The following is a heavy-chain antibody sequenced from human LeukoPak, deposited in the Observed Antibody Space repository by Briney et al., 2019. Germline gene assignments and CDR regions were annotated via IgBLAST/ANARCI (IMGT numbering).Heavy chain of an antibody. CDR2: ISYDGSNE. Sequence: GGSLRLSRAASGFTFSSYGMHWVRQAPGKGLEWVAVISYDGSNEYYADSVKGRFTISRDNSKNTLYLQMNSLRAEDTAVYYCAKAERDTATRHWGQGTLVTVSS. CDR3: AKAERDTATRH. CDR1: GFTFSSYG. V-gene: IGHV3-30*18. J-gene: IGHJ4*02. D-gene: IGHD5-18*01.